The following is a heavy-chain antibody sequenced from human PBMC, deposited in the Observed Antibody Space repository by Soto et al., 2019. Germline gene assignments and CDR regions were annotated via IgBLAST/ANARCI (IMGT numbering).Heavy chain of an antibody. CDR1: GFTFSNYE. V-gene: IGHV3-48*03. D-gene: IGHD5-12*01. CDR2: ISSSGKTI. CDR3: ARDPEKYSGYHLGIDN. Sequence: EVQLLESGGGLVQPGGSLRLSCAASGFTFSNYEMNWVRQAPGKGLEWVSYISSSGKTISYADSVKGRFTISRDNAKNSLYLQMNSLRAEDTAVYYCARDPEKYSGYHLGIDNSGQGTLVTVSS. J-gene: IGHJ4*02.